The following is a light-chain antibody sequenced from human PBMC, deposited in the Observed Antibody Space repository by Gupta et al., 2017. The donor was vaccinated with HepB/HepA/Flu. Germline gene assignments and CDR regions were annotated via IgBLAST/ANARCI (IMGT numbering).Light chain of an antibody. V-gene: IGLV2-11*01. CDR1: SSDIGGYNH. CDR3: CSYGGSYSFWV. Sequence: QSALTQPRSVSGSPGQSVTISCTGTSSDIGGYNHVSWYQQHPGKVPKVMIYDVNKRPSGVPDRFSGSKSGNTASLTISGLQAEDEADYYCCSYGGSYSFWVCGGGTKLTVL. J-gene: IGLJ3*02. CDR2: DVN.